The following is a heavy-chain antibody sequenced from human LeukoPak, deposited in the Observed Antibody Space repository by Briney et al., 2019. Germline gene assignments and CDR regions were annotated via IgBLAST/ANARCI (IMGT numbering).Heavy chain of an antibody. V-gene: IGHV4-34*01. CDR3: ARINVVPAAIPFGGYYFDY. Sequence: PSETLSLTCAVYGGSFSGYYWSWIRQPPGKGLEWIGEINHSGSTNYNPSLKSRVTISVDTSKNQFSLKLSSVTAADTAVYYCARINVVPAAIPFGGYYFDYWGQGTLVTVSS. CDR2: INHSGST. D-gene: IGHD2-2*01. CDR1: GGSFSGYY. J-gene: IGHJ4*02.